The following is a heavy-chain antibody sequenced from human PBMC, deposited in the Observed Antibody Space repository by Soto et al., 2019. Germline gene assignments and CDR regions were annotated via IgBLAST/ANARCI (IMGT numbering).Heavy chain of an antibody. CDR1: GFTFSSYA. D-gene: IGHD6-19*01. CDR2: ISGSGGST. V-gene: IGHV3-23*01. CDR3: ARRTSGWYLDY. J-gene: IGHJ4*02. Sequence: EVQLLESGGGLVQPGGSLRLSCAASGFTFSSYAMSWVHQAPGKGLEWVSVISGSGGSTYYADSVKGRFTVSRDNSKNTLHLQMNSLRAEDTAVYYCARRTSGWYLDYWGQGTLVTVSS.